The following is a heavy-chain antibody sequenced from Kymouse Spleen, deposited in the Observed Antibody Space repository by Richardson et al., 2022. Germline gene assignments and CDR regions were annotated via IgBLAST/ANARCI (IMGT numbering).Heavy chain of an antibody. V-gene: IGHV4-34*01. J-gene: IGHJ4*02. D-gene: IGHD5-18,IGHD5-18*01. CDR3: ARGRGAMVFDY. CDR1: GGSFSGYY. CDR2: INHSGST. Sequence: QVQLQQWGAGLLKPSETLSLTCAVYGGSFSGYYWSWIRQPPGKGLEWIGEINHSGSTNYNPSLKSRVTISVDTSKNQFSLKLSSVTAADTAVYYCARGRGAMVFDYWGQGTLVTVSS.